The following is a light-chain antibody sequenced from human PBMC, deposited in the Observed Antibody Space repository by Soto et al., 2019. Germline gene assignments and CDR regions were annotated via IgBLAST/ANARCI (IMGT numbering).Light chain of an antibody. J-gene: IGLJ1*01. CDR2: DVS. Sequence: ALTQPASGFRCHGRSLIRCCTGASSEFDRYHPVSWYPQHPGESPTFMIYDVSTRPSGSPDRFSGSKSGHTASLTLSWLQAEFETDYSCTSYAGSFTCYVVGTGTKVPVL. CDR3: TSYAGSFTCYV. V-gene: IGLV2-11*01. CDR1: SSEFDRYHP.